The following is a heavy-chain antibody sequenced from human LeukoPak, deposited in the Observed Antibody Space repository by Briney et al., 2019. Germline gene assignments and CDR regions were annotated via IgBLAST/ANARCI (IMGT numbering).Heavy chain of an antibody. J-gene: IGHJ3*02. CDR1: GFTFNIYA. D-gene: IGHD1-26*01. V-gene: IGHV3-21*01. Sequence: GGSLRLSCAASGFTFNIYAMNWVRQAPGKGLEWVSAISSSSSYTNYADSVKGRFTISRDNAKNSLYLQMNSLRAEDTAVYYCARSGGGGATIPDAFDIWGQGTMVTVSS. CDR2: ISSSSSYT. CDR3: ARSGGGGATIPDAFDI.